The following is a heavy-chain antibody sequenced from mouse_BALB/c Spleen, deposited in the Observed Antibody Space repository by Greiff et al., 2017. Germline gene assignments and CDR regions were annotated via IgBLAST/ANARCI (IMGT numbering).Heavy chain of an antibody. CDR2: ISTYSGNT. CDR3: ARGYYGYRVDFDY. D-gene: IGHD1-2*01. V-gene: IGHV1-67*01. Sequence: FQLQQSGPELVGPGVSVKISCKGSGYTFPDFAMHWVKQSHAKSLEWFGVISTYSGNTNYHQKFKGKATMTVDKSSSTAYMELARLTSEDSAIYYCARGYYGYRVDFDYWGQGTTLTVSS. CDR1: GYTFPDFA. J-gene: IGHJ2*01.